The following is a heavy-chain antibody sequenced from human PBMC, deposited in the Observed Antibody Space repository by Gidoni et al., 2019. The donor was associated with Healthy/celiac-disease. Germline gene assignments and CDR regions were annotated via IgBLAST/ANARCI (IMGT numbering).Heavy chain of an antibody. CDR3: AREYSSSWYSPDPYYYYGMDV. V-gene: IGHV1-46*01. CDR1: GYTFTSYY. D-gene: IGHD6-13*01. J-gene: IGHJ6*02. CDR2: INPSGGST. Sequence: QVQLVQSGAEVKKPGASVKVSCKASGYTFTSYYMHWVRQAPGQGLEWMGIINPSGGSTSYAQKFQGRVTMTRDTSTSTVYMELSSLRSEDTAVYYCAREYSSSWYSPDPYYYYGMDVWGQGTTVTVSS.